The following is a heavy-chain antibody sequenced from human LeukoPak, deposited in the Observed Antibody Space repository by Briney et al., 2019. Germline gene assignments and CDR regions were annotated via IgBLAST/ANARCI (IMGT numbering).Heavy chain of an antibody. V-gene: IGHV5-51*01. J-gene: IGHJ4*02. CDR2: IYPGDSDA. CDR3: ARGHGFKNYGESIY. Sequence: GESLEISCKASGYNFATHWIGWVRQMPGKGLEWMGLIYPGDSDAKYSPSFQGQVTISADKSIGTAYLQWSSLKASDTAMYFCARGHGFKNYGESIYWGQGSLVTVSS. CDR1: GYNFATHW. D-gene: IGHD3-10*01.